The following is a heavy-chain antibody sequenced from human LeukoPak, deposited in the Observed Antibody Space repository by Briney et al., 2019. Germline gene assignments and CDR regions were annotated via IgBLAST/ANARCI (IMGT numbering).Heavy chain of an antibody. Sequence: SETLSLTCTVSGGSISSYYWSWLRQPPGKGLKWIGYIYYSGSTNYNPSLKSRVTISLDTSKSQFSLKLSSVTAADTAVYYCASFFGSSWSVDYWGQGTLVTVSS. CDR3: ASFFGSSWSVDY. CDR1: GGSISSYY. J-gene: IGHJ4*02. V-gene: IGHV4-59*01. D-gene: IGHD6-13*01. CDR2: IYYSGST.